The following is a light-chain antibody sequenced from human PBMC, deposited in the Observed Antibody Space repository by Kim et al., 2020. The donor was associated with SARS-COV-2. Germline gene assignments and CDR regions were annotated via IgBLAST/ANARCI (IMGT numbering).Light chain of an antibody. V-gene: IGKV1-5*03. J-gene: IGKJ1*01. Sequence: ASVGDTVTITCRASQNVNILLGWYQQKPGQVPKLLIHKTSGLQRGVPSRFSGGGSGTDFTLTISSLQPDDFATYYCQQYHTHSTFGQGTKVDIK. CDR3: QQYHTHST. CDR1: QNVNIL. CDR2: KTS.